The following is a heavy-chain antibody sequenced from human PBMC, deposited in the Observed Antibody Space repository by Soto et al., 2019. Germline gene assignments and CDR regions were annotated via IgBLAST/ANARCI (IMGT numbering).Heavy chain of an antibody. CDR1: GFKFSSYA. Sequence: GGSLRLSCAASGFKFSSYAMSWVRQAPGKGLEWVSLISATGGWTYYADSVKGRFTISRDNSDNTLYLQVHSLRAEDTAVYYCAKDRRAGGNSAFYFDFWGQGAQVPV. D-gene: IGHD3-16*01. CDR3: AKDRRAGGNSAFYFDF. CDR2: ISATGGWT. J-gene: IGHJ5*01. V-gene: IGHV3-23*01.